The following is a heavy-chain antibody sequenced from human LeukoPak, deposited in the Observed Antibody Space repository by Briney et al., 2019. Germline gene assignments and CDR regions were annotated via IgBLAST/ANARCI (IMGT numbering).Heavy chain of an antibody. CDR2: VNPKSGYT. J-gene: IGHJ4*02. CDR3: ARQEWDSDAWYYFDF. CDR1: GYTFTRYD. D-gene: IGHD1-26*01. Sequence: ASVKVSCRASGYTFTRYDINWVRQATGQGLEWIGWVNPKSGYTGYAQKFQGRVTITRDTSINTAYMELSSLTPEDTAVYYCARQEWDSDAWYYFDFWGQGTLVTVSS. V-gene: IGHV1-8*03.